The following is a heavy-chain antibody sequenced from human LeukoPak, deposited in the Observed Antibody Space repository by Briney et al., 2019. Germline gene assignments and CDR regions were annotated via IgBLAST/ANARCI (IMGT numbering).Heavy chain of an antibody. Sequence: PSGTLSLTCAVSGGSISSNNWWNWVRQPPGKGLEWIGEIYHGGSTNYNPSLKSRVTISVDKSKNQFSLKLRSVTAADTAVYYCARHARLEVDHFNYAMDVWGQGTTVTVSS. J-gene: IGHJ6*02. CDR2: IYHGGST. CDR1: GGSISSNNW. V-gene: IGHV4-4*02. CDR3: ARHARLEVDHFNYAMDV. D-gene: IGHD1-1*01.